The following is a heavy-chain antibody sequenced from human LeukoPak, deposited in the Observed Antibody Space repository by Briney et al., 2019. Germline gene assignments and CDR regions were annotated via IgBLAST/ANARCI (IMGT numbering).Heavy chain of an antibody. D-gene: IGHD2-21*01. V-gene: IGHV3-48*03. J-gene: IGHJ6*03. CDR3: ARLYRPGYFYYMDV. Sequence: PGGSLRLSCAASGVTFTSYEMNWVRQAPGKGLEWVSYISNSGKTIYYADSVKGRFTISRDNAKNSLYLQLNSLRAEDTAVYYCARLYRPGYFYYMDVWGKGTTVTVSS. CDR2: ISNSGKTI. CDR1: GVTFTSYE.